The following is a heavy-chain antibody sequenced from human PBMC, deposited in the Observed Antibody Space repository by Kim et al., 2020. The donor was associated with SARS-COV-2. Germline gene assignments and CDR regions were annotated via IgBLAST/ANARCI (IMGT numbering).Heavy chain of an antibody. D-gene: IGHD2-2*01. J-gene: IGHJ5*02. CDR1: GGSFSGYY. V-gene: IGHV4-34*01. Sequence: SETLSLTCAVYGGSFSGYYWSWIRQPPGKGLEWIGEINHRGSTNYNPSLKSRVTISVDTSKNQFSLKLSSVTAADTAGYYCARGGIVVVPAANGGNWFDPWGQGTLVTVSS. CDR2: INHRGST. CDR3: ARGGIVVVPAANGGNWFDP.